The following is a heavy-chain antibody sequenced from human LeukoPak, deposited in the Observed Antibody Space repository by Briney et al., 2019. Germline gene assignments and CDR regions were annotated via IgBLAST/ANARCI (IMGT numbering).Heavy chain of an antibody. D-gene: IGHD6-25*01. CDR3: AKDGSMAATDYFDY. J-gene: IGHJ4*02. V-gene: IGHV3-23*01. Sequence: GGSLRLSCAASGFTFRSYAMSWVRQAPGKGLEWVSAISDSGGSTFYADSVKGRFTISRDNSRNTLYLQMNSLRAEDTAVYYCAKDGSMAATDYFDYWGQGTLVTVSS. CDR1: GFTFRSYA. CDR2: ISDSGGST.